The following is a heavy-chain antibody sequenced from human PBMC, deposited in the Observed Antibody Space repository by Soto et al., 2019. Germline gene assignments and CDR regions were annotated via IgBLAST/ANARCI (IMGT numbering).Heavy chain of an antibody. Sequence: SETLSLTCAVYGGSFSGYYWSWIRQPPGKGLEWIGEINHSGSTNYNPSLKSRVTISVDTSKNQFSLKLSSVTAADTAVYYCARGPIVVVPAAEDGYYYYYGMDVWGQGTTVTVSS. CDR1: GGSFSGYY. J-gene: IGHJ6*02. D-gene: IGHD2-2*01. CDR2: INHSGST. CDR3: ARGPIVVVPAAEDGYYYYYGMDV. V-gene: IGHV4-34*01.